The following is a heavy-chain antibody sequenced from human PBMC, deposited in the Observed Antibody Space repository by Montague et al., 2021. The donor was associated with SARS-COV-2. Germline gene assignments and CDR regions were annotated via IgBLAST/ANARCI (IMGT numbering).Heavy chain of an antibody. J-gene: IGHJ4*02. D-gene: IGHD1-26*01. CDR1: GGSFSGYY. Sequence: SETLSLTCAVSGGSFSGYYWSWIRQPPGKGLEWIGEINHSGSTNYNSSLKSRVTISVDKSKNQFSLKLSSVTAADTAVYYCARAPGRGTLDYFDYWGQGTQVTVSS. CDR2: INHSGST. V-gene: IGHV4-34*01. CDR3: ARAPGRGTLDYFDY.